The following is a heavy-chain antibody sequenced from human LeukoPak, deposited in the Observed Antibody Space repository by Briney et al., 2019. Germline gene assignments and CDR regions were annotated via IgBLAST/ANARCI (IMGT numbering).Heavy chain of an antibody. J-gene: IGHJ4*02. Sequence: TGGSLRLSCAASGFTFDDYGMSWVRQAPGKGLEWVSGINWNGGSTYYADSVKGRFTISRDNSKNTLYLQMNSLRAEDTAVYYCAKTMVVIFFDYWGQGTLVTVSS. CDR2: INWNGGST. CDR3: AKTMVVIFFDY. D-gene: IGHD4-23*01. CDR1: GFTFDDYG. V-gene: IGHV3-23*01.